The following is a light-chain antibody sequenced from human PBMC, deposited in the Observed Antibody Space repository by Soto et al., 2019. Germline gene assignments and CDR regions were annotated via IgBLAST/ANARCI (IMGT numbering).Light chain of an antibody. CDR2: KAS. CDR1: QSITPW. CDR3: QQYNGLPYT. V-gene: IGKV1-5*03. Sequence: DIQMTQSPSTLSASVGDRVTITCRASQSITPWLAWYQQKPGKAPKLLIYKASTFVSGGPSRFSGSGSGTEFTLTISSLQPDDFATYYCQQYNGLPYTFGQGTHLEIK. J-gene: IGKJ2*01.